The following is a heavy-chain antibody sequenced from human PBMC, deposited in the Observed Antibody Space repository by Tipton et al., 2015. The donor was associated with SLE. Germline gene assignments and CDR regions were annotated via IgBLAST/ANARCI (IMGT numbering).Heavy chain of an antibody. CDR1: GGSISNYY. Sequence: GLVKPSETLSLTCSVSGGSISNYYWSWIRQPPGKGLEWIGYIFHSGSTYYNPSLKSRVTISIDGSKNQFSLTLSFVTAADTAVYYCARRGNVSLGHAFDIWGQGTMVTVSS. D-gene: IGHD3-10*01. V-gene: IGHV4-59*01. CDR3: ARRGNVSLGHAFDI. J-gene: IGHJ3*02. CDR2: IFHSGST.